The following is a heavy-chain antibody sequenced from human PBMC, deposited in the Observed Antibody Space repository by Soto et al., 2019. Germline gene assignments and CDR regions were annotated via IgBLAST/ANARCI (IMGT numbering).Heavy chain of an antibody. CDR1: GFTFSSYS. CDR3: AKDSDFYDSSGYYPEYFQH. D-gene: IGHD3-22*01. Sequence: EVQLVESGGGWVQPGGSLRLSCAASGFTFSSYSMNWVRQAPGKGLEWVSYISRSSSTTYYADSVKGRFTISRDNAKNSLYLQMNSLRDEDTAVYYCAKDSDFYDSSGYYPEYFQHWGQGTLVTVSS. V-gene: IGHV3-48*02. CDR2: ISRSSSTT. J-gene: IGHJ1*01.